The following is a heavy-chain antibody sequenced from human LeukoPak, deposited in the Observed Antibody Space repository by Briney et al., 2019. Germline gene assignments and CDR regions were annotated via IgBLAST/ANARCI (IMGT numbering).Heavy chain of an antibody. CDR1: GFTFSSYG. D-gene: IGHD6-6*01. CDR2: ISYDGSNK. Sequence: GGSLRLPCAASGFTFSSYGMHWVRQAPGKGLEWVAVISYDGSNKYYADSVKGRFTISRDNSKNTLYLQMNSLRAEDTAVYYCAKEPGYSSSGGYDCWGQGTLVTVSS. V-gene: IGHV3-30*18. J-gene: IGHJ4*02. CDR3: AKEPGYSSSGGYDC.